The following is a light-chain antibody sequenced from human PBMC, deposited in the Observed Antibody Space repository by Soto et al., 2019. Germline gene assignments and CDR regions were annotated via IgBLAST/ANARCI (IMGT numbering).Light chain of an antibody. CDR1: SSDIGGYDY. CDR3: GSYAGSYTLYV. CDR2: DVS. J-gene: IGLJ1*01. V-gene: IGLV2-11*01. Sequence: QSALTQPRSVSGSPGQSVTISCTGTSSDIGGYDYVSWYQQHPGKAPKLMIYDVSKRPSGVPDRFSGSRSGITASLTISGLQAEDEADYYCGSYAGSYTLYVFGTGTKVTVL.